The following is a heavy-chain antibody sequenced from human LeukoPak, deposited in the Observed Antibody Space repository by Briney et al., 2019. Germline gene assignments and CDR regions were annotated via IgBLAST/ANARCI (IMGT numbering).Heavy chain of an antibody. D-gene: IGHD3-22*01. CDR3: ANLYTMIVVGFAFDI. J-gene: IGHJ3*02. V-gene: IGHV3-23*01. CDR1: GFTFSSYA. Sequence: PGGSLRLSCAASGFTFSSYAMSWVRRAPGKGLEWVSAISGSGGSTYYADSVKGRFTISRDNSKNTLYLQMNSLRAEDTAVYYCANLYTMIVVGFAFDIWGQGTMVTVSS. CDR2: ISGSGGST.